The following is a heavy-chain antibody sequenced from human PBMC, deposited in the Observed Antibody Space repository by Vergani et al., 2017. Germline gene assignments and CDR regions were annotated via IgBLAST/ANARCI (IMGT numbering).Heavy chain of an antibody. CDR2: VSDRGTT. CDR1: DDDISRDTYS. V-gene: IGHV4-30-2*01. J-gene: IGHJ6*03. CDR3: ARGQTGYSRDWSTYFFYMDV. D-gene: IGHD3/OR15-3a*01. Sequence: QLQLQESDSRLVNPSQTLSLTCTLSDDDISRDTYSWNWVRQPPGKPLEWIGSVSDRGTTYYNPSLGGRVTMSIDKSKNHFSLTLTAVTAADSAFYFCARGQTGYSRDWSTYFFYMDVWGKGTTVTVSS.